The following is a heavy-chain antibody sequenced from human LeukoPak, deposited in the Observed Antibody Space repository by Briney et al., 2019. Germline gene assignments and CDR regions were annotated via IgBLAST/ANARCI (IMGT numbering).Heavy chain of an antibody. CDR3: AKVVGATTRGYFDY. D-gene: IGHD1-26*01. V-gene: IGHV3-23*01. CDR2: ISGSGGST. CDR1: GFTLDNTA. J-gene: IGHJ4*02. Sequence: GGSLRLSCAVSGFTLDNTAMCWVRQAPGKGLEWVSTISGSGGSTYYADSVKGRFTISRDNSKNTLYLQMNSLRAEDTAVYYCAKVVGATTRGYFDYWGQGTLVTVSS.